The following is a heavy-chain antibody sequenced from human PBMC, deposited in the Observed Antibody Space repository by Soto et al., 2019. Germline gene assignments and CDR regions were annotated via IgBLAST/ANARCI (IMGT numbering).Heavy chain of an antibody. D-gene: IGHD6-6*01. V-gene: IGHV5-51*01. CDR1: GYSFTSYW. CDR3: ARSDSSSTPGWFDP. Sequence: GESLKISCKGSGYSFTSYWIGWVRQMPGKGLEWMGIIYPGDSDTRYSPSFKGQVTISADKSISTAYMQWNSLKASDTAMYYCARSDSSSTPGWFDPWGQGTLVTVSS. J-gene: IGHJ5*02. CDR2: IYPGDSDT.